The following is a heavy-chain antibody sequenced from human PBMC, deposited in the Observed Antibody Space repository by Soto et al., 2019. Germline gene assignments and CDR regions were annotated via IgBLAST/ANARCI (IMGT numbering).Heavy chain of an antibody. J-gene: IGHJ3*01. Sequence: ASVKVSCKASGFTFTVCDMHWVRQAPGQGLEWMGWIAPNSGGTNYAQKFQGRVTMTRDTSVSTAFMELSRLRSDDTAVYYCAIXYYYDSSGPPGLDAFDVWGHGTVVTVSS. V-gene: IGHV1-2*02. CDR1: GFTFTVCD. D-gene: IGHD3-22*01. CDR3: AIXYYYDSSGPPGLDAFDV. CDR2: IAPNSGGT.